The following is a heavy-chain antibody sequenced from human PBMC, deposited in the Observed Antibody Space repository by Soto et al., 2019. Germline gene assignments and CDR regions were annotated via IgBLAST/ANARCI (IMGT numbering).Heavy chain of an antibody. J-gene: IGHJ5*02. V-gene: IGHV4-59*06. D-gene: IGHD3-3*02. CDR2: VYHSGST. CDR3: ASIHFWSGYFNWFDP. CDR1: GGSISSYY. Sequence: SETLSLTCTVSGGSISSYYWSWIRQQPGKGLEWIGYVYHSGSTYYNPSLKSRVTISVDTSKNQFSLKLSSVTAADTAVYYCASIHFWSGYFNWFDPWGQGTLVTVSS.